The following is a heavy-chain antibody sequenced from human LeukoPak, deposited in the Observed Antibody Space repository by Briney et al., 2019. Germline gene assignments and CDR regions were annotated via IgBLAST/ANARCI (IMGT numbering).Heavy chain of an antibody. Sequence: ASVKVSCKASGYTLTDYYMHWVRLPPGQGLEWMGWISDKTGDTRYAEKFQGRVTMTRDTSINTAYMELRSLTSDDSAVYYCARDGAVTGSYNWFDPWGQGTLVSVSS. CDR3: ARDGAVTGSYNWFDP. V-gene: IGHV1-2*02. J-gene: IGHJ5*02. CDR2: ISDKTGDT. CDR1: GYTLTDYY. D-gene: IGHD6-19*01.